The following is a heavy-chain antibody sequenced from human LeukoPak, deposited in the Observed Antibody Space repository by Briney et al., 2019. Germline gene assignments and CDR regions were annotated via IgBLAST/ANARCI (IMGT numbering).Heavy chain of an antibody. J-gene: IGHJ6*04. D-gene: IGHD3-10*02. Sequence: PGGSLRLSCAASGFTFSSYAMSWVRQAPGKGLEWVTYMHEHGREIFYVDSVKGRFTISRDNAKNSLYLQMNSLRAEDTAVYYCAELGITMIGGVWGKGTTVTISS. CDR3: AELGITMIGGV. CDR2: MHEHGREI. V-gene: IGHV3-7*01. CDR1: GFTFSSYA.